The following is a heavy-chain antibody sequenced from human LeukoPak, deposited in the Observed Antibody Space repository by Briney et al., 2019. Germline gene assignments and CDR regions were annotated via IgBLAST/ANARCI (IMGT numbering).Heavy chain of an antibody. CDR3: ARDFGPMVRGVPDY. V-gene: IGHV4-4*07. CDR1: GGSISSYY. Sequence: MASETLSLTCTVSGGSISSYYWSWIRQPAGKGLEWIGRIYTSGSTNYNPSLESRVTMSVDTSKNQFSLKLSSVTAADTAVYYCARDFGPMVRGVPDYWGQGTLVTVSS. J-gene: IGHJ4*02. CDR2: IYTSGST. D-gene: IGHD3-10*01.